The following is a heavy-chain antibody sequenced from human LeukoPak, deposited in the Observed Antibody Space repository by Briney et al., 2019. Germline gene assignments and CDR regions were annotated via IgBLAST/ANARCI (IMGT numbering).Heavy chain of an antibody. V-gene: IGHV3-30*18. CDR3: AKEGEAGYSGGFDH. CDR1: GFTFSSYW. CDR2: ISSDASNE. D-gene: IGHD3-9*01. Sequence: GGSLRLSCAASGFTFSSYWMHWVRQAPGRGLEWVTFISSDASNEYYADSVKGRFTISRDNSKKMVYVQMNSLRVEDTAVYYCAKEGEAGYSGGFDHWGQGTLVTVSS. J-gene: IGHJ4*02.